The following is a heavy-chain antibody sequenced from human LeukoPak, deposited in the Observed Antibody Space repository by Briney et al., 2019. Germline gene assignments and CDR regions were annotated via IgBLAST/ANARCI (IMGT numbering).Heavy chain of an antibody. CDR1: GGTFSSYA. J-gene: IGHJ6*03. CDR3: ARHLGGYYYYYMDV. D-gene: IGHD3-16*01. V-gene: IGHV1-69*13. CDR2: IIPTFGTT. Sequence: SVKVSCKASGGTFSSYAISWVRQAPGQGLEWMGGIIPTFGTTNYAQNFQGRVTITADESTSTAYMELSSLRSEDTAVYYCARHLGGYYYYYMDVRGKGTTVTVSS.